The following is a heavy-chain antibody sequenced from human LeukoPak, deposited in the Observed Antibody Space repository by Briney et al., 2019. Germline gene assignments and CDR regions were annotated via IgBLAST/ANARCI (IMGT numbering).Heavy chain of an antibody. J-gene: IGHJ3*02. CDR3: ARIHSSYDAFDI. D-gene: IGHD6-13*01. CDR1: GYTFTGYY. Sequence: ASVKVSCKASGYTFTGYYMHWVRQAPGQGLEWMGWINPNSGGTNYAQKFQGRVTMTRDTSISTAYMELSRLRSDDTAVYYCARIHSSYDAFDIWGQGTMVTVSS. V-gene: IGHV1-2*02. CDR2: INPNSGGT.